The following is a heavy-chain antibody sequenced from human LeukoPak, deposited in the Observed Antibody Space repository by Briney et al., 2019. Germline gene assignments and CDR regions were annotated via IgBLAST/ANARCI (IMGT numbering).Heavy chain of an antibody. D-gene: IGHD4-11*01. CDR1: GLTFSNYG. CDR2: IRYDGTNT. Sequence: GGSLRLSCAASGLTFSNYGMHWVRQAPGKGLEWIAHIRYDGTNTYYTDSVKGRFTISRDNSENPLYLQMSSLRPGDTALYYCARDPYSKYAAYYYYMDVWGKGTTVTVSS. CDR3: ARDPYSKYAAYYYYMDV. J-gene: IGHJ6*03. V-gene: IGHV3-30*02.